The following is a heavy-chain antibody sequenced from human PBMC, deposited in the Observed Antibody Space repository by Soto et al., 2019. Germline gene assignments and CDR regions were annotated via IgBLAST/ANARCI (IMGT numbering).Heavy chain of an antibody. CDR2: ISGSGGST. V-gene: IGHV3-23*01. J-gene: IGHJ5*02. CDR1: GLTFSSYA. D-gene: IGHD6-19*01. CDR3: AKGSGVAVAGLELGFDP. Sequence: EVQLLESGGGLVQPGGSLRLSCAASGLTFSSYAMSWVRQAPGKGLEWVSAISGSGGSTYYADSVKGRFTISRDNSKNTLYLQMNSLRAEDTAVYYCAKGSGVAVAGLELGFDPWGQGTLVTVSS.